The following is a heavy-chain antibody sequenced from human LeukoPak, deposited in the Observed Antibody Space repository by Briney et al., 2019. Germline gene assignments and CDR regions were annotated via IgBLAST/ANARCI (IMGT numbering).Heavy chain of an antibody. CDR2: INHSGST. J-gene: IGHJ3*02. D-gene: IGHD3-10*01. CDR3: ASLARYYYGSGSYYRPWDAFDI. Sequence: SETLSLTCAVYGGSFSGYYWNWIRQPPGKGLEWIGEINHSGSTNYNPSLKSRVTISVDASKNQFSLKLTSVTAADTAVYYCASLARYYYGSGSYYRPWDAFDIWGQGTMVTVSS. V-gene: IGHV4-34*01. CDR1: GGSFSGYY.